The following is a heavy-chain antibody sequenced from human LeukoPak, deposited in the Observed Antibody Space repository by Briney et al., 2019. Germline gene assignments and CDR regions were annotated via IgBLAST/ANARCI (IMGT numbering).Heavy chain of an antibody. Sequence: GGSLRLSCAASGFTLSHYYMSWVRQAPGKGLEWVSFISSDSSHTNYADSLKGRFTISRDNSKNTLYLQMNSLRAEDTAVYYCARETSMMRYCYFDYWGQGTLVTVSS. D-gene: IGHD2/OR15-2a*01. V-gene: IGHV3-11*06. CDR3: ARETSMMRYCYFDY. J-gene: IGHJ4*02. CDR1: GFTLSHYY. CDR2: ISSDSSHT.